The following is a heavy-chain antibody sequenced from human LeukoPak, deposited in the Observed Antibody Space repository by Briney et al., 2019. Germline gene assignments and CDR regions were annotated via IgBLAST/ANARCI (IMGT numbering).Heavy chain of an antibody. CDR1: GFTVSNNY. J-gene: IGHJ4*02. CDR2: IYSGGTT. Sequence: GGSLRLSCAASGFTVSNNYVTWVRQAPGKGLEWVAVIYSGGTTYYADSVKGRFTISRDNSKNTLYLQMNSLRVEDTGVYYCVRGPPQMMVPIYWGQGTLVTVSS. V-gene: IGHV3-53*01. D-gene: IGHD3-22*01. CDR3: VRGPPQMMVPIY.